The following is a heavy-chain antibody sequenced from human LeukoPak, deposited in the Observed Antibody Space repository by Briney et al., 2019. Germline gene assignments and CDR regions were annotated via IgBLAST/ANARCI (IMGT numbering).Heavy chain of an antibody. V-gene: IGHV4-59*01. CDR2: IYYSGST. J-gene: IGHJ4*02. CDR3: ARGRDGYTPFAY. CDR1: GGSISSYY. D-gene: IGHD5-24*01. Sequence: SETLSLTCTVSGGSISSYYWSWIRQPPGKGLEWIGYIYYSGSTNYNPSLKGRVTISVDTSKNQFSLKLSSVTAADTAVYYCARGRDGYTPFAYWGQGTLVTVSS.